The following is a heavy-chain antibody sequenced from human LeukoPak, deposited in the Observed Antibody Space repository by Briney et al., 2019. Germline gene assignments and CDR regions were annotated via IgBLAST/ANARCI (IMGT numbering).Heavy chain of an antibody. CDR1: GFTFSNYW. V-gene: IGHV3-7*01. CDR3: AELGITMIGGV. D-gene: IGHD3-10*02. Sequence: GGSLRLSCAASGFTFSNYWMSWVRQAPGKGLEWVANINLDGSEKYYVDSVKGRFTISRDNAKNSLYLQMNGLRAEDTAVYYCAELGITMIGGVWGKGTTVTISS. CDR2: INLDGSEK. J-gene: IGHJ6*04.